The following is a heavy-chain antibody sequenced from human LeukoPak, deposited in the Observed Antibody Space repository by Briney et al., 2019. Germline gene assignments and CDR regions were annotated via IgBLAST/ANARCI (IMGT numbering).Heavy chain of an antibody. D-gene: IGHD3-22*01. J-gene: IGHJ4*02. CDR1: GFIFNDYY. V-gene: IGHV3-11*01. Sequence: PGGSLRLSCAASGFIFNDYYMSWIRQAPGKGLEWVSYISSSGSIIYYADSVKGRFTISRDNAKNTLYLQMNSLRAEDTAVYYCAKDGRGYYDSSGLGAQPMDYWGQGTLVTVSS. CDR2: ISSSGSII. CDR3: AKDGRGYYDSSGLGAQPMDY.